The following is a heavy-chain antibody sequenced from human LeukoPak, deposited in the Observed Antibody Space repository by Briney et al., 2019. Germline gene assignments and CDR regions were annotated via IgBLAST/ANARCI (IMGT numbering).Heavy chain of an antibody. CDR3: ARDTDGSLDF. V-gene: IGHV3-48*01. D-gene: IGHD1-26*01. CDR2: ISATSANI. Sequence: GGSLRLSCAASGFTFSRCAMNWVRQTPGKGLEWVSYISATSANIHYADSVKGRFTISRDNAKNSLYLQMNSLRADDTAVYYCARDTDGSLDFWGQGILVTVAS. CDR1: GFTFSRCA. J-gene: IGHJ4*02.